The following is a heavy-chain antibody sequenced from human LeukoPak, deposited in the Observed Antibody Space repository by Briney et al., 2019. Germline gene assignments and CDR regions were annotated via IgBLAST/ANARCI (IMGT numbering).Heavy chain of an antibody. CDR1: GDSIRSSSHY. Sequence: SETLSLTCLVSGDSIRSSSHYWGWIRQPPGKGLEWIASISYSGSTYYNPSLKSRVTISLHMFKSQFSLKLSSVTAADTAVYYCARDELTMVRGVIITAPHYWGQGTLVTVSS. V-gene: IGHV4-39*07. CDR3: ARDELTMVRGVIITAPHY. CDR2: ISYSGST. D-gene: IGHD3-10*01. J-gene: IGHJ4*02.